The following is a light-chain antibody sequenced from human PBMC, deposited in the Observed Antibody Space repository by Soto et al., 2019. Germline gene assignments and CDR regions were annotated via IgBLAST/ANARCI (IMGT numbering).Light chain of an antibody. CDR2: AAS. CDR3: QQLNSYPEIT. Sequence: DIQLTQSPSFLSASVGDRVTITCRASQGISSYLAWYQQKPGKAPKLLIYAASTLQSGVPSRFSGSGSGTEFTLTISSLQPEDFATYYCQQLNSYPEITFRGGTKVEIK. J-gene: IGKJ4*01. V-gene: IGKV1-9*01. CDR1: QGISSY.